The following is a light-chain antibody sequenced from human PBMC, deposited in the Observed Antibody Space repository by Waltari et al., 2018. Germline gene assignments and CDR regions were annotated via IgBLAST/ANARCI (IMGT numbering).Light chain of an antibody. V-gene: IGKV3-11*01. J-gene: IGKJ5*01. Sequence: EVVLTQSPATLSLSPGERATLSCMASQRVSNSLAWYRQKPGQAPSLLIYDASNRAAGIPARFSGSGSGTDFTLTISSLEPEDFAVYYCQLRTGWPMTFGQGTRLQIK. CDR3: QLRTGWPMT. CDR2: DAS. CDR1: QRVSNS.